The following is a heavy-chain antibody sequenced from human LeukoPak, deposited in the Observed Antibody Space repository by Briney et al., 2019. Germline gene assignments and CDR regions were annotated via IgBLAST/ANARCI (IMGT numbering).Heavy chain of an antibody. D-gene: IGHD6-19*01. CDR1: GFTFSSYA. J-gene: IGHJ6*03. V-gene: IGHV3-23*01. CDR3: ARGPSSGWYYYYYMDV. CDR2: ISGSGGST. Sequence: GGSLRLSCAASGFTFSSYAMSWVRQAPGKGLEWVSAISGSGGSTYYADSVKGRFTISRDNANNSLYLQMNSLRAEDTAVYYCARGPSSGWYYYYYMDVWGKGTTVTISS.